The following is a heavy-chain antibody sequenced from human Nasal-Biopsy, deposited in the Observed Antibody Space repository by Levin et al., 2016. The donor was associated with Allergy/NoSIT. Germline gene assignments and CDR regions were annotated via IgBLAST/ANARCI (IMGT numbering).Heavy chain of an antibody. CDR3: ARCYDTSWYLYEH. J-gene: IGHJ1*01. CDR1: NGSINSHY. V-gene: IGHV4-59*08. CDR2: IYYTGNT. Sequence: SETLSLTCTVSNGSINSHYWSWIRQSPGKGLEWIGFIYYTGNTNYNPSLKSRATISVDMSKNQFSLRLSSVAAADTAVYYCARCYDTSWYLYEHWGQGTLVTVSS. D-gene: IGHD6-13*01.